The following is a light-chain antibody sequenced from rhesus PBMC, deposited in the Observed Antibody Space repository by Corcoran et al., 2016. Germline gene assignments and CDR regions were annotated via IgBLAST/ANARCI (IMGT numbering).Light chain of an antibody. CDR2: KAS. CDR3: QQYNSAPPA. CDR1: QGISSW. V-gene: IGKV1-21*01. Sequence: DIQMTQSPSSLSASVGDTVTITCRASQGISSWLAWYQQKPGKAPKLLIYKASSLQSGVPSRVSGSGSGTDFTLTLNSLQPEYFATYYFQQYNSAPPAFGGGTNVEIK. J-gene: IGKJ4*01.